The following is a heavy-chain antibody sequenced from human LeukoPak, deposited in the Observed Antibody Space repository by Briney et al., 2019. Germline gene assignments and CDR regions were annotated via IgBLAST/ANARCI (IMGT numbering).Heavy chain of an antibody. J-gene: IGHJ4*02. Sequence: GGSLRLSCAASGFTFSSYTMNWVRQAPGKGLEWVSSISSSSSYIYYADSVKGRFTISRDNAKNSLYLQMNSLRAEDTAVYYCAREALRVGNDYWGQGTLVSVSS. V-gene: IGHV3-21*01. CDR2: ISSSSSYI. CDR3: AREALRVGNDY. CDR1: GFTFSSYT. D-gene: IGHD2-2*01.